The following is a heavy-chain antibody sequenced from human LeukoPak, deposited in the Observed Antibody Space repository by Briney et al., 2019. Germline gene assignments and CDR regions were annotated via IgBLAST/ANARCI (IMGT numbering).Heavy chain of an antibody. CDR1: GYTFTSYG. CDR2: ISAYNGNT. D-gene: IGHD6-13*01. CDR3: ARGSGYSSSWYELDY. Sequence: ASVTVSCKASGYTFTSYGISWVRQAPGQGLEWMGWISAYNGNTNYAQKLQGRVTMTTDTSTSTAYMELRSLRSDDTAVYYCARGSGYSSSWYELDYWGQGTLVTVSS. V-gene: IGHV1-18*01. J-gene: IGHJ4*02.